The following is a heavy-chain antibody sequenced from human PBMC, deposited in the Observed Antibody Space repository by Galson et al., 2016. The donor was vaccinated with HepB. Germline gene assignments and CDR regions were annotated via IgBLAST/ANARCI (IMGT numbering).Heavy chain of an antibody. CDR2: ISTSSSPI. Sequence: SLRLSCAASGFTFSKYAMHWVRQAPGKGLEWVSYISTSSSPISYRDSVKGRFTISRDNTKNSLYPQLNSLRAEDTAVYYCARIIKTGTTSHFDYWGQGTLVTVSS. CDR3: ARIIKTGTTSHFDY. J-gene: IGHJ4*02. V-gene: IGHV3-21*01. CDR1: GFTFSKYA. D-gene: IGHD1-7*01.